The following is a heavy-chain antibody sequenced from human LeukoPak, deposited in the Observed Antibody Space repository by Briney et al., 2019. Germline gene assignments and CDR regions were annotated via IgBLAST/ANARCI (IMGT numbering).Heavy chain of an antibody. CDR1: GFTFSNYA. V-gene: IGHV3-23*01. CDR2: ISGSGGST. D-gene: IGHD3-22*01. J-gene: IGHJ4*02. CDR3: AKALSNRITMIVVSG. Sequence: GGSLRLPCAASGFTFSNYAMTWVRQAPGKGLEWVSSISGSGGSTYYADSVKGRFTISRDNSKNTLHLQMYSLRAEDTAVYYCAKALSNRITMIVVSGWGQGTLVTVSS.